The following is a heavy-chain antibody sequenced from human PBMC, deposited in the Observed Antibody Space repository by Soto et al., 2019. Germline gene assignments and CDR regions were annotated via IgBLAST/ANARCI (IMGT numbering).Heavy chain of an antibody. CDR1: GYTFTSYD. J-gene: IGHJ4*02. CDR2: MNPNSGNT. D-gene: IGHD3-22*01. Sequence: QVQLVQSGAEVKKPGASVKVSCKASGYTFTSYDINWVRQATGQGLEWMGWMNPNSGNTGYAQKFQGRVTMTRSNSVSTAYMELTGLRSEDTAVYYCARGHNYHDSSGYYGDWGQGTLVTVSP. V-gene: IGHV1-8*01. CDR3: ARGHNYHDSSGYYGD.